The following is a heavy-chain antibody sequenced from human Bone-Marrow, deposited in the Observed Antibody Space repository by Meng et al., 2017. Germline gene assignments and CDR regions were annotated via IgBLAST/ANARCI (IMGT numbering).Heavy chain of an antibody. CDR3: ARDFVRPWLRVGTYDI. CDR1: GFTFSSYA. CDR2: ISYDGSNK. V-gene: IGHV3-30*07. Sequence: GESLKISCAASGFTFSSYAMHWVRQAPGKGLEWVAVISYDGSNKYYADSVKGRFTISRDNSKNTLYLQMNSLRVEDTAVYYCARDFVRPWLRVGTYDIWGQGTVVTVSS. J-gene: IGHJ3*02. D-gene: IGHD1-26*01.